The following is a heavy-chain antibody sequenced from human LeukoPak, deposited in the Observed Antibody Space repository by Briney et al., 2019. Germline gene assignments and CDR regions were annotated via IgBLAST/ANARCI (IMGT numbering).Heavy chain of an antibody. CDR1: GFTFSTFG. CDR3: AKSLHLYSSSWTVDY. V-gene: IGHV3-23*01. Sequence: GGSLRLSCAASGFTFSTFGMNWVRQAPGKGLEWLSDISGTGGSTYYAGSVKGRFTISRDNSKNTLYLQMNSLRAEDTAVYYCAKSLHLYSSSWTVDYWGQGTLVTVSS. D-gene: IGHD6-13*01. CDR2: ISGTGGST. J-gene: IGHJ4*02.